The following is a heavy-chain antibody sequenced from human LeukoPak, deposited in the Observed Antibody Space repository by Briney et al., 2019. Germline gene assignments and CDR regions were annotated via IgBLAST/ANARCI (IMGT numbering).Heavy chain of an antibody. CDR1: GFTFNNAW. CDR3: ARVENYYYYYMDV. J-gene: IGHJ6*03. CDR2: IKQDGSEK. V-gene: IGHV3-7*01. D-gene: IGHD1-1*01. Sequence: GGSLRLSCAASGFTFNNAWLSWVRQVPGKGLEWVANIKQDGSEKYYVDSVKGRFTISRDNAKNSLYLQMNSLRAEDTAVYYCARVENYYYYYMDVWGKGTTVTVSS.